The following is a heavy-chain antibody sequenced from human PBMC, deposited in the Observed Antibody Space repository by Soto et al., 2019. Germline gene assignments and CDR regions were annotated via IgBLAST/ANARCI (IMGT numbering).Heavy chain of an antibody. V-gene: IGHV4-34*01. J-gene: IGHJ4*02. CDR3: ARGERSRFSVY. Sequence: ETLSLTCAVYGGSFSGYYWSWIRQPPGKGLEWIGEINHSGSTNYNPSLKSRVTISVDTSKNQFSLKLSSVTAADTAVYYCARGERSRFSVYWGQGTLVTVSS. D-gene: IGHD3-3*01. CDR1: GGSFSGYY. CDR2: INHSGST.